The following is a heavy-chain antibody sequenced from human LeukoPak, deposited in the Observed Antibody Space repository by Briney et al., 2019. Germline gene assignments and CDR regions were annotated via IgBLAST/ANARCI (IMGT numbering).Heavy chain of an antibody. CDR3: ARAGPPPPQYWWFDP. Sequence: PSQTLSLTCTVSGGSISSGDYYWSWIRQPPGKGLEWIGYIYYSGSTYYNPSLKSRVTISVDTSKNQFSLKLSSVTAADTAVYYWARAGPPPPQYWWFDPWGQGTLVTVSS. J-gene: IGHJ5*02. CDR2: IYYSGST. D-gene: IGHD2/OR15-2a*01. CDR1: GGSISSGDYY. V-gene: IGHV4-30-4*01.